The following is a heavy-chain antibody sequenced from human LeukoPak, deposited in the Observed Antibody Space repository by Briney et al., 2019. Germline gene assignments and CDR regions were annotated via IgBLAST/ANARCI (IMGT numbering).Heavy chain of an antibody. Sequence: GGSLTLSCAASRFTVSSNYMSWVRQAPGKGLEWVSVIYSGGSTYYADSVKGRFTISRDNSKNTLYLQMNSLRAEDTAVYYCAKPEGVRGWYSSGWYGYWGQGTLVPLSS. CDR3: AKPEGVRGWYSSGWYGY. CDR1: RFTVSSNY. CDR2: IYSGGST. D-gene: IGHD6-19*01. V-gene: IGHV3-66*04. J-gene: IGHJ4*02.